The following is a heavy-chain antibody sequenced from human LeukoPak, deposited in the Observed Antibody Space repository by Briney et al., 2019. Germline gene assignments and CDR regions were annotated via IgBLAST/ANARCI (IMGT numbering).Heavy chain of an antibody. Sequence: PGGSLRLSCAASEITFSSYAMNWVRQAPGKGLEWISFVSISSGTIYYADSVNGRFRISRDNAKSSLDLEMNSLRAEDTAVYYCARAMSTFGGVRNYFDSWGQGTLVTVSS. CDR1: EITFSSYA. CDR2: VSISSGTI. D-gene: IGHD3-16*01. J-gene: IGHJ4*02. V-gene: IGHV3-48*04. CDR3: ARAMSTFGGVRNYFDS.